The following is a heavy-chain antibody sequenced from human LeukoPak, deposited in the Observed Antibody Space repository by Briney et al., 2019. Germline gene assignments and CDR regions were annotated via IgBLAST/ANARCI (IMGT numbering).Heavy chain of an antibody. Sequence: SETLSLTCAVYGGSFSGYYWSWIRQPPGKGLEWIGEISHSGSTNYNPSLKSRVTISVDTSKNQFSLKLSSVTAADTAVYYCARGDFWSGYYFGGQGTLVTVSS. CDR1: GGSFSGYY. J-gene: IGHJ4*02. D-gene: IGHD3-3*01. CDR3: ARGDFWSGYYF. V-gene: IGHV4-34*01. CDR2: ISHSGST.